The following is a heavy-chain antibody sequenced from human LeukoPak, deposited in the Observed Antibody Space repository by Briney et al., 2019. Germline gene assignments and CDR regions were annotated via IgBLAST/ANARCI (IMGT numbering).Heavy chain of an antibody. CDR3: ARDWFDGDYDRFDY. Sequence: GGSLRLSCAASGFTFSSYWMSWFRQAPGKGLEWVANIKQDGSQKFSVDSVKGRFTISRDNAKNSLYLQMNSLRVEDTAVYYCARDWFDGDYDRFDYWGQGTLVTVS. CDR2: IKQDGSQK. V-gene: IGHV3-7*03. J-gene: IGHJ4*02. CDR1: GFTFSSYW. D-gene: IGHD4-17*01.